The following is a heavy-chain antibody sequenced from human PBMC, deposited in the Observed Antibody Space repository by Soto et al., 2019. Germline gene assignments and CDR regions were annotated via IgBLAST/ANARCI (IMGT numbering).Heavy chain of an antibody. CDR3: AKDTGPYYYGMDV. CDR2: ISWNSGSI. J-gene: IGHJ6*02. Sequence: EVQLVESGGGLVQPGRSLRLSCAASGFTFDDYAMHWVRQAPGKGLEWVSGISWNSGSIGYADSVKGRFTISRDNAKNSLYLQMNSLRAEETALYYCAKDTGPYYYGMDVWGQGTTVTVSS. V-gene: IGHV3-9*01. CDR1: GFTFDDYA.